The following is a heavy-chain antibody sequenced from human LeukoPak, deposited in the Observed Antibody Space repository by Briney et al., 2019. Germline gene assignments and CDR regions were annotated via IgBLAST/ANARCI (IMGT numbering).Heavy chain of an antibody. D-gene: IGHD2-15*01. J-gene: IGHJ5*02. CDR2: ISSSSSYI. CDR3: ARGADGVSSNSRGWFDP. V-gene: IGHV3-21*01. Sequence: GGSLRLSCAASGFTFSSYSMNWVRQAPGKGLEWVSSISSSSSYIYYADSVRGRFTISRDNAKNSLYLQMNSLRAEDTAVYSCARGADGVSSNSRGWFDPWGQGTLVTVSS. CDR1: GFTFSSYS.